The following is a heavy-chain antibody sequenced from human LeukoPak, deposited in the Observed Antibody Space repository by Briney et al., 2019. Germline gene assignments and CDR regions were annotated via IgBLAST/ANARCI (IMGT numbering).Heavy chain of an antibody. Sequence: GASVKVSCKTSGYTFTGYYMHWVRQAPGQGLEWMGWINPNSSGTNYAQKFQGRVTMTRDTSISTAYMELNRLRSDDTAVYYCARDRDYGSGIFDYWGQGTLVTVSS. J-gene: IGHJ4*02. CDR1: GYTFTGYY. D-gene: IGHD3-10*01. CDR3: ARDRDYGSGIFDY. V-gene: IGHV1-2*02. CDR2: INPNSSGT.